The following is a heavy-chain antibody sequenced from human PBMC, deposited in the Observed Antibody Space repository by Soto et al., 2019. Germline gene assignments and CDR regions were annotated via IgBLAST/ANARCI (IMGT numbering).Heavy chain of an antibody. CDR2: IYPGDSDT. V-gene: IGHV5-51*01. CDR3: ARRGTRDSSGYYYAFDI. J-gene: IGHJ3*02. D-gene: IGHD3-22*01. CDR1: GYSFTSYW. Sequence: GESLKISCKGSGYSFTSYWIGWVRQMPGKGLEWMGIIYPGDSDTRYSPSFQGQVTISADKSISTAYLQWSSLKASDTAMYYCARRGTRDSSGYYYAFDIWGQGTMVTVS.